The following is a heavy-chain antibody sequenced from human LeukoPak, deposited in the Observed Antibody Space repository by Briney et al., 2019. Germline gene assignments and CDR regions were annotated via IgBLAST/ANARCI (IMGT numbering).Heavy chain of an antibody. D-gene: IGHD3-10*01. V-gene: IGHV1-69*13. J-gene: IGHJ6*03. Sequence: GASVKVSCKASGGTFISYGVSWVRQAPGQELEWMGGIIPSFGTAKYAQKFQGRVTITADESTSTAYMELSSLRSEDTAVYYCARYYHGSGSYGYYYYMDVWGKGTTVIVSS. CDR2: IIPSFGTA. CDR3: ARYYHGSGSYGYYYYMDV. CDR1: GGTFISYG.